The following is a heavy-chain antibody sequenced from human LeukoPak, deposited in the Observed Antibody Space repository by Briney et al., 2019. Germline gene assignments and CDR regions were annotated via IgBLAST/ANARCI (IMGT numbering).Heavy chain of an antibody. CDR1: GFTFSSYA. V-gene: IGHV3-23*01. Sequence: GGSLRLSCAASGFTFSSYAMSWVRQAPGKGLEWVSAISGSVGSTYYADSVKGRFTISRDNSKNTLYLQMNSLRAEDTAVYYCAKDRANYYATSGYADYWGQGTLVTVSS. J-gene: IGHJ4*02. D-gene: IGHD3-22*01. CDR3: AKDRANYYATSGYADY. CDR2: ISGSVGST.